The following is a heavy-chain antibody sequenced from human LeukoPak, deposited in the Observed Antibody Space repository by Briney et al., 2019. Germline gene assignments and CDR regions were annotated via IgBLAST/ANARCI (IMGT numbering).Heavy chain of an antibody. CDR2: ISCSGGST. V-gene: IGHV3-23*01. CDR3: AKIRDIVVVVAATPLNDY. CDR1: GFTFSSYA. D-gene: IGHD2-15*01. J-gene: IGHJ4*02. Sequence: GGSLRLSCAASGFTFSSYAMSWVRQAPGKGLEWVSAISCSGGSTYYADSVKGRFTISRDNSKNTLYLQMNSLRAEDTAVYYCAKIRDIVVVVAATPLNDYWGQGTLVTVSS.